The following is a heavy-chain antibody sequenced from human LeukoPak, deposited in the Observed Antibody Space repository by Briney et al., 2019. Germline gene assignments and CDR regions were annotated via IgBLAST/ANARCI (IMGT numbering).Heavy chain of an antibody. Sequence: GASVKVSCKASDYTFTSYGISWVRQAPGQGLEWMAWINAYNGDTNYAQKLQGRVTLTTDTSTSTAYMELRSLRSDDTAVYYCARGAYRISWPGIDYWGQGTLVTVSS. CDR2: INAYNGDT. J-gene: IGHJ4*02. CDR1: DYTFTSYG. D-gene: IGHD3-16*02. CDR3: ARGAYRISWPGIDY. V-gene: IGHV1-18*01.